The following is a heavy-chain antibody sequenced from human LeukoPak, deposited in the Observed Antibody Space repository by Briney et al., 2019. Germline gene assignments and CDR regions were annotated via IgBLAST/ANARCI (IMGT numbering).Heavy chain of an antibody. J-gene: IGHJ4*02. Sequence: PGGSLRLSCAASGFTFSSYGMRWVRQAPGKGLEWVAVIWYDGSNKYYADSVKGRFTISRDNSKNTLYLQMNSLRAEDTAVYYCARERMVRGVIRTLGYWGQGTLVTVSS. D-gene: IGHD3-10*01. CDR1: GFTFSSYG. V-gene: IGHV3-33*01. CDR2: IWYDGSNK. CDR3: ARERMVRGVIRTLGY.